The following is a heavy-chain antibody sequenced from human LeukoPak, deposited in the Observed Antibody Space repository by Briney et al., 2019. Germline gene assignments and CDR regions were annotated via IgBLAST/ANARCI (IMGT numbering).Heavy chain of an antibody. CDR2: INPSGGST. Sequence: GASVKVSCKASGYTFTSYYMHWVRQAPGQGLEWMGIINPSGGSTSYAQKFQGRVTMTRDTSTSTVYMELSSLRSEDTAVYYCARELRTRRLRYFDWILPTGYWGQGTLVTVSS. V-gene: IGHV1-46*01. CDR1: GYTFTSYY. J-gene: IGHJ4*02. CDR3: ARELRTRRLRYFDWILPTGY. D-gene: IGHD3-9*01.